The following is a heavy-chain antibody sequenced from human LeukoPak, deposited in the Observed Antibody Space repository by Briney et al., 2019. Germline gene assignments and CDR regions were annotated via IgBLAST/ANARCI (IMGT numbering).Heavy chain of an antibody. CDR1: GGSISSYY. V-gene: IGHV4-59*01. CDR2: IYNRGST. Sequence: PSETLSLTCTVSGGSISSYYWSWIWQPPRKGLEWIGYIYNRGSTNYNPSLKSRVTISVDTSKNQFSLKLSSVTAADTAVYYCAREGNYDILTGLDAFWGQGTMVTVSS. CDR3: AREGNYDILTGLDAF. D-gene: IGHD3-9*01. J-gene: IGHJ3*01.